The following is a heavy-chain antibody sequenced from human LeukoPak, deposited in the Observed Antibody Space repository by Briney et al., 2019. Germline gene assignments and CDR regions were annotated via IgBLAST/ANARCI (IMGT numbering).Heavy chain of an antibody. Sequence: GGSLRLSCAASGLSFSSYAMGWFRQGPGNGLECLSGISASGGSTYYADSVQGRFTISRDNSNNTLYLQMNSLRADDTAVYFCATEVSGSYSASDYWGQGTPVTVSA. CDR2: ISASGGST. V-gene: IGHV3-23*01. D-gene: IGHD1-26*01. CDR1: GLSFSSYA. J-gene: IGHJ4*02. CDR3: ATEVSGSYSASDY.